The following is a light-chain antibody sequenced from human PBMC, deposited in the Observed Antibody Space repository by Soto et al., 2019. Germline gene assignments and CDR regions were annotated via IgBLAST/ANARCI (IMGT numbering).Light chain of an antibody. J-gene: IGKJ5*01. CDR3: QHYNNWPIT. CDR1: QSVGSQ. Sequence: EIGMTQSPSTLSVSPGERATLSCRASQSVGSQLAWYQQKPGQAPRLLIFGASTRAPGIPGRFSGSGSGTDFTLTISSLQSEDFAVYHCQHYNNWPITFGQGTRLEIK. CDR2: GAS. V-gene: IGKV3-15*01.